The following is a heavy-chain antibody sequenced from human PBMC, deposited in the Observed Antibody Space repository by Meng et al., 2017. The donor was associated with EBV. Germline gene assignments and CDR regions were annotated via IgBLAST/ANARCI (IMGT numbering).Heavy chain of an antibody. V-gene: IGHV2-5*02. Sequence: QIPLKESCPTLVKPTQTLTPTCTFSGFSLSTRGVGVGWIRQPPGKALEWLALIYWDDDKRYSPSLKSRLTITKDTSKNQVVLTMTNMDPVDAATYYCAHIIAARPFDYWGQGTLVTVSS. CDR2: IYWDDDK. CDR1: GFSLSTRGVG. J-gene: IGHJ4*02. D-gene: IGHD6-6*01. CDR3: AHIIAARPFDY.